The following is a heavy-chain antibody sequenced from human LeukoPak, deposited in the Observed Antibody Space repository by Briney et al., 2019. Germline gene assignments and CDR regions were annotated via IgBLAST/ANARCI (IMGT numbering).Heavy chain of an antibody. CDR1: GFTFSSYA. CDR2: ISGSGGST. D-gene: IGHD6-19*01. Sequence: GGSLRLSCAASGFTFSSYATSWVRQAPGKGLEWVSAISGSGGSTYYADSVKGRFTISRDNSKNTLYLQMNSLRAEDTAVYYCAKDSVRIAVAPYYFDYWGQGTLVTVSS. J-gene: IGHJ4*02. V-gene: IGHV3-23*01. CDR3: AKDSVRIAVAPYYFDY.